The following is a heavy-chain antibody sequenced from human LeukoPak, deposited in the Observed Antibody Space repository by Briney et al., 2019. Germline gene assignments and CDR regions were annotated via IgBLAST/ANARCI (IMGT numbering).Heavy chain of an antibody. CDR1: GGSSNSYY. CDR2: VFYKGST. CDR3: ARGNNYYFYYMDV. Sequence: SETLSLTCSVSGGSSNSYYWGCMPQSPGKGRVGSVYVFYKGSTNYNPSLKSRVSISVDTAKNQFSLRLSSLTAADTAVYYCARGNNYYFYYMDVWGKGATVTVSS. J-gene: IGHJ6*03. V-gene: IGHV4-59*01.